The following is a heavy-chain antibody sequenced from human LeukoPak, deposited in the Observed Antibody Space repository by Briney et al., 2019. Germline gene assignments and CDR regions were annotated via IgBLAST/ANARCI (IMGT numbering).Heavy chain of an antibody. V-gene: IGHV3-7*01. CDR3: TKGGRSSSWYWAY. CDR1: GFTFSNYW. J-gene: IGHJ4*02. Sequence: GGSLRLSCAASGFTFSNYWMTWVRQAPEKGLEWVATIKQDGSEKYYVDSVKGRFTISRDNAKNSLYLQLNSLSAEDTAVYYCTKGGRSSSWYWAYWGQGTLVTVSS. D-gene: IGHD6-13*01. CDR2: IKQDGSEK.